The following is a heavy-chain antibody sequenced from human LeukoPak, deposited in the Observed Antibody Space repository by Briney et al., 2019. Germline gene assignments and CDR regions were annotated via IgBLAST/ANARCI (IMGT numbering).Heavy chain of an antibody. V-gene: IGHV4-39*01. J-gene: IGHJ6*03. Sequence: PSETLSLTCTVSGGSISSGAYYWSWIRQPPGKGLEWIGSIYYSGSTYYNPSLKSRVTISVDTSKNQFSLKLSSVTAADTAVYYCARLYCGGDCYFYYYYYYMDVWGKGTTVTVSS. D-gene: IGHD2-21*01. CDR1: GGSISSGAYY. CDR3: ARLYCGGDCYFYYYYYYMDV. CDR2: IYYSGST.